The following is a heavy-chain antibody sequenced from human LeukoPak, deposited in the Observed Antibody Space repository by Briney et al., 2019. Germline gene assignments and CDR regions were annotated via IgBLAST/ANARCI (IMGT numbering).Heavy chain of an antibody. CDR3: AGETLIDDSSSSNWFDP. Sequence: SETLSLTCTVSGGSISSYYWSWIRQPPGKGLEWIGYIYYSGSTNYNPSLKSRVTISVDTSKNQFSLKLSSVTAADTAAYSCAGETLIDDSSSSNWFDPWGQGTLVTVSS. V-gene: IGHV4-59*01. CDR2: IYYSGST. D-gene: IGHD6-13*01. CDR1: GGSISSYY. J-gene: IGHJ5*02.